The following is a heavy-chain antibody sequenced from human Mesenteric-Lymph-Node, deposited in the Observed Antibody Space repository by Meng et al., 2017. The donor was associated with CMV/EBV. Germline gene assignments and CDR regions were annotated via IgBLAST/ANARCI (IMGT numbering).Heavy chain of an antibody. D-gene: IGHD4-11*01. Sequence: SVKVSCKASGYTFTGYYMHWVRQAPGQGLEWMGRVIPILGIANYAQKFQGRVTITADKSTSTAYMGLSSLRSEDTAVYYCARMTTVNAFDIWGQGTMVTVSS. J-gene: IGHJ3*02. CDR2: VIPILGIA. V-gene: IGHV1-69*02. CDR1: GYTFTGYY. CDR3: ARMTTVNAFDI.